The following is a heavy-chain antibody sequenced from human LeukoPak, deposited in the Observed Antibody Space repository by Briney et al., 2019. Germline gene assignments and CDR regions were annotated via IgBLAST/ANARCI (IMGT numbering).Heavy chain of an antibody. J-gene: IGHJ6*03. D-gene: IGHD1-7*01. CDR2: ISYDGSNK. CDR1: GFTFSSYA. CDR3: ARASGTPAYYYYMDG. Sequence: PGGSLRLSCAASGFTFSSYAMHWVRQAPGKGLEWVAVISYDGSNKYYADSVKGRFTISRDNSKNTLYLQMNSLRAEDTAVYYCARASGTPAYYYYMDGWGKGTTVTVSS. V-gene: IGHV3-30*01.